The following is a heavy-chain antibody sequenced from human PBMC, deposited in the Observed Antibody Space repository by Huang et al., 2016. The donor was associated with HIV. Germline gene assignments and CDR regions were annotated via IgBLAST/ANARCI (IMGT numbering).Heavy chain of an antibody. J-gene: IGHJ4*02. D-gene: IGHD2-15*01. CDR3: ARQVVRWYSPHYMDY. CDR1: DGSVTNPY. CDR2: IYYNGKT. V-gene: IGHV4-59*02. Sequence: QVPLQESGPRLVKPSGTLSLTCSVSDGSVTNPYWSWIRQSPGRGLELIGNIYYNGKTTYNPSLESSFTISINLSKKHFSLSLTSLTTADTAVYFCARQVVRWYSPHYMDYWGRGTLVSVSS.